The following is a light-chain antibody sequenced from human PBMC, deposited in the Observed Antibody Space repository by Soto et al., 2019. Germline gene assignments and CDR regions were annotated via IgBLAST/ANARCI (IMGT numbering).Light chain of an antibody. Sequence: EVVMTQSPATLSVSPGEGATLYCRASQSIRSNLAWYQKKPGQSHRLLIYGASTRATAVPARFSGSGSGTAFTLTISSRQSEDLAVYYCQQYDNWPLTFGGGTQVEIK. J-gene: IGKJ4*01. V-gene: IGKV3-15*01. CDR3: QQYDNWPLT. CDR2: GAS. CDR1: QSIRSN.